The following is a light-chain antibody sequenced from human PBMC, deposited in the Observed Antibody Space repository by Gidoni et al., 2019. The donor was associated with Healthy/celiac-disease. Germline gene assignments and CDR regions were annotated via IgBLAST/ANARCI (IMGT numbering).Light chain of an antibody. CDR1: QCVSSY. V-gene: IGKV3-11*01. Sequence: EIVLTQSPATLALSPGERATLSCRASQCVSSYLAWYQQKPGQAPRLLIYDASNRATGIPARFSGSGSGTDFTLTISSLEPEDFAVYYCQQRSNWPPITFXQXTRLEIK. CDR3: QQRSNWPPIT. CDR2: DAS. J-gene: IGKJ5*01.